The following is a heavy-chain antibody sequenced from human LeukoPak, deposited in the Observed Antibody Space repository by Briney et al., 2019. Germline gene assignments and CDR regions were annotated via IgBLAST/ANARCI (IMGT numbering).Heavy chain of an antibody. CDR3: ARCPRWAHFDY. CDR2: TSSSGRAI. D-gene: IGHD4-23*01. J-gene: IGHJ4*02. V-gene: IGHV3-48*03. CDR1: GFTFSSYE. Sequence: GGSLRLSCAGSGFTFSSYEMNWVRQGPGKGLEWVSCTSSSGRAIYYADSVKGRFTVSRDNANNSLYLQMNSLRAEDTAVYYCARCPRWAHFDYWGQGTLVTVSS.